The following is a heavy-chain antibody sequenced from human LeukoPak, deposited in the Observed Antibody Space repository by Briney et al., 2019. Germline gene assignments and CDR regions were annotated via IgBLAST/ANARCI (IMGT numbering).Heavy chain of an antibody. CDR1: GFTFSSYE. CDR2: ISSSGSTI. Sequence: TGGSLRLSCAASGFTFSSYEINWVRQAPGKGREWVSYISSSGSTIYYADSVKGRFTISRDNAKNSLYLQMNSLRAEDTAVYYCARAYYDSSGDYWGQGTLVTVSS. CDR3: ARAYYDSSGDY. V-gene: IGHV3-48*03. D-gene: IGHD3-22*01. J-gene: IGHJ4*02.